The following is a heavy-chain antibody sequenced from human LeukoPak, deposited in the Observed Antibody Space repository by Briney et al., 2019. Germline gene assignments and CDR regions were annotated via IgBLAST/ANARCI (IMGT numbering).Heavy chain of an antibody. CDR3: ARTRRDAYNFDY. CDR1: GGPISSTDYY. Sequence: PSETLSLTCTVSGGPISSTDYYWGWIRQPPGKGLEWIGGIYYSGNTYYNASLKSRLTISVDTSKNQFSLKLSSVTAADTAVYHCARTRRDAYNFDYWGQGTLVTVSS. D-gene: IGHD5-24*01. V-gene: IGHV4-39*01. J-gene: IGHJ4*02. CDR2: IYYSGNT.